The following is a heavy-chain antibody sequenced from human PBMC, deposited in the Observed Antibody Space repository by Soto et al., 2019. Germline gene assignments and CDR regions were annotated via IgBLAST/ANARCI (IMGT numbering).Heavy chain of an antibody. J-gene: IGHJ6*02. CDR1: AGYISTGNYY. Sequence: PSETLSLTCNVSAGYISTGNYYWSWIRQSPGKGLEWIGHIYYSGSTNYNPSLKSRVTISVDTSKNQFSLKLSSVTAADTAVYYCARNQNLASPSVYYGMDVWGQGTTVTVSS. CDR3: ARNQNLASPSVYYGMDV. CDR2: IYYSGST. V-gene: IGHV4-61*01. D-gene: IGHD3-16*01.